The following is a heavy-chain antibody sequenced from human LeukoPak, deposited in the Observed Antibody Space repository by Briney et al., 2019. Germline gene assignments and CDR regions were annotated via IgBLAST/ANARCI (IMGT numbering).Heavy chain of an antibody. J-gene: IGHJ4*02. D-gene: IGHD3-22*01. CDR2: IIPIFGTA. CDR3: ARDSYYYDSSGSHSDY. V-gene: IGHV1-69*01. CDR1: GGTFSSYA. Sequence: GSSVKVSCKASGGTFSSYAISWVRQAPGQGLEWMGGIIPIFGTANYAQKFQGRVTIIADESTSTAYMELSSLRSEDTAVYYCARDSYYYDSSGSHSDYWGQGTLVTVSS.